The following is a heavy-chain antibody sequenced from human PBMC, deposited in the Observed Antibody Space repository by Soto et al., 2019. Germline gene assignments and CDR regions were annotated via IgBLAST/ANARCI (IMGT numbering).Heavy chain of an antibody. Sequence: QVQLQESGPGLVRPSETLSLTCTVSGGSISDNYWSWIRQPPGKGLEWIGYIHDSVNTFYNPSLKSRVTISVATSKTQFSLNLNSVTAADTAVYYCARGGASSLPFDFWGQGTLVTVSS. V-gene: IGHV4-59*01. J-gene: IGHJ4*02. D-gene: IGHD6-19*01. CDR1: GGSISDNY. CDR3: ARGGASSLPFDF. CDR2: IHDSVNT.